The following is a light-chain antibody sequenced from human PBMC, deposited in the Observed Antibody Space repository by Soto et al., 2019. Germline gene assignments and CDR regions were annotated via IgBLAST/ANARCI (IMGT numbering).Light chain of an antibody. CDR2: GAS. CDR3: QQYGSSSWT. Sequence: EIVLTQSPCTLSLSPVERCTLSCIASQSVSSSYLAWYQQKPGQAPRLLIYGASSRATGIPDRFSGSGSGTDFTLTISRLEPEDFAVYYCQQYGSSSWTFGQGTKVDIK. CDR1: QSVSSSY. J-gene: IGKJ1*01. V-gene: IGKV3-20*01.